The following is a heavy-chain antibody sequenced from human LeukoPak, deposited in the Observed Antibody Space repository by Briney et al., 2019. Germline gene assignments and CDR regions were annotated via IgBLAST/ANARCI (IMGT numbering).Heavy chain of an antibody. Sequence: SETLSLACTASGGSISSYYWNWIRQPAGKGLEWIGRIYTSGSTTYSPSLKSRITMSPDTSKNQFSLKLTSVTAADTAVYYCARDDGSGIRAFDIWGQGTMVTVSS. CDR2: IYTSGST. CDR1: GGSISSYY. J-gene: IGHJ3*02. CDR3: ARDDGSGIRAFDI. D-gene: IGHD3-10*01. V-gene: IGHV4-4*07.